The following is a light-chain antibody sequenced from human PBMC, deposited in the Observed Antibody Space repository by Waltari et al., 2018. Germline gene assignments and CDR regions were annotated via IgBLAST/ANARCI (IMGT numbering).Light chain of an antibody. Sequence: QSVLTQPPSASGTPGQRVTISCSGSSSNLGSTTVTWYQQLPGTAPKLLIYSNNQRPSGVPDRFSGSKSGTSASLAISGLQSEDEADYYCAAWDDSLNGLYVFGTGTKVTVL. J-gene: IGLJ1*01. CDR1: SSNLGSTT. CDR3: AAWDDSLNGLYV. V-gene: IGLV1-44*01. CDR2: SNN.